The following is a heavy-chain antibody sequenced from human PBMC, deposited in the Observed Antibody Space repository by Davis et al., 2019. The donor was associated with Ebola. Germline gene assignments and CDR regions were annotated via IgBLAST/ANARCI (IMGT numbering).Heavy chain of an antibody. D-gene: IGHD4-17*01. CDR1: GGSISSSSYY. V-gene: IGHV4-39*01. Sequence: MPSETLSLTCTVSGGSISSSSYYWGWIRQPPGKGLEWIGSIYYSGSTYYNPSLKSRVTISVDTSKNQFSLKLSSVTAADTAVYYCARVETTVTTGWFDPWGLGTLVTVSS. CDR3: ARVETTVTTGWFDP. CDR2: IYYSGST. J-gene: IGHJ5*02.